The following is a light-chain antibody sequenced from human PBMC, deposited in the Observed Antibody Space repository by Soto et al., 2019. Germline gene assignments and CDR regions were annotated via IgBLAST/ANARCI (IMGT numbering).Light chain of an antibody. V-gene: IGLV3-9*01. CDR1: NIGTKN. CDR2: RDR. Sequence: SYELTQPLSVSVALGQTARITCGGNNIGTKNVYCYQQRPGQAPVLVIYRDRNRPSGIPERLSGSNSGNTATLTISGAQAGDEADYYCQVWDSTAVVFGGGTKVTVL. CDR3: QVWDSTAVV. J-gene: IGLJ2*01.